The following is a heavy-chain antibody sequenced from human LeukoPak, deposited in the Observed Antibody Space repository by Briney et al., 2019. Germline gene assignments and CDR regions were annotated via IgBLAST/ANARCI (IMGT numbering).Heavy chain of an antibody. Sequence: SQTLSLTCAISGDTVSSNSAAWSWIRQSPSRGLKWLGRTYYRFNWYHDYAVSVRSRVSVNPDTSKNQFSLQLNSVTPEDTAVYYCARFLGIGSQRYYFDSWGQGTLVTVSS. D-gene: IGHD6-19*01. CDR1: GDTVSSNSAA. V-gene: IGHV6-1*01. J-gene: IGHJ4*02. CDR2: TYYRFNWYH. CDR3: ARFLGIGSQRYYFDS.